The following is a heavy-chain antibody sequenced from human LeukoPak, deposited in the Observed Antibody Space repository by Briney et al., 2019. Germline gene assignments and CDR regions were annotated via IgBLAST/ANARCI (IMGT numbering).Heavy chain of an antibody. J-gene: IGHJ5*01. CDR2: INPNTGNP. V-gene: IGHV7-4-1*02. CDR3: ARAYPRFGGLSFPDS. CDR1: GYTFTNYA. Sequence: ASVKVSCKASGYTFTNYAMNWVRQAPGQGLEWMGWINPNTGNPTYAQGFTGRFVFSLDTSVTTTYLQISGLKAEDTAVYYCARAYPRFGGLSFPDSWGQGTLVTVSS. D-gene: IGHD3-16*02.